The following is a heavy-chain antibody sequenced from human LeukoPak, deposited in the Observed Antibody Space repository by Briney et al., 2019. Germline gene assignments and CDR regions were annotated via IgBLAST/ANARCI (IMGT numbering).Heavy chain of an antibody. Sequence: PGGSLRLSCAASGFTFSSYSMNWVRQAPGKGLEWVSSISSSSSYIYYADSVKGRFTISRDNAKNSLYLQMNSLRAEDTAVYYCARDIIAARPGNWFDPWGQGTQVTVSS. V-gene: IGHV3-21*01. CDR1: GFTFSSYS. CDR3: ARDIIAARPGNWFDP. D-gene: IGHD6-6*01. CDR2: ISSSSSYI. J-gene: IGHJ5*02.